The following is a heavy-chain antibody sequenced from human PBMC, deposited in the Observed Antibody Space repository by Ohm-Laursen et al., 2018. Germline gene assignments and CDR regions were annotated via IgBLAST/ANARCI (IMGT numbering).Heavy chain of an antibody. CDR3: AKDMGYSSGWYPDY. J-gene: IGHJ4*02. CDR1: GFTLSSYD. CDR2: ISETGSHI. Sequence: SLRLSCSASGFTLSSYDMNWVRQAPGKGLEWISYISETGSHIYDADSMRGRFTVARDNAKNSLYLQMNSLRAEDTALYYCAKDMGYSSGWYPDYWGQGTLVTVSS. D-gene: IGHD6-19*01. V-gene: IGHV3-21*04.